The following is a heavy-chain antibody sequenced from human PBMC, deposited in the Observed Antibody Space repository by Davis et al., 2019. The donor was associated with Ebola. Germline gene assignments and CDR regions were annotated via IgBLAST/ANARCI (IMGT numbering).Heavy chain of an antibody. J-gene: IGHJ5*02. CDR2: IYIGGNT. D-gene: IGHD3-22*01. V-gene: IGHV3-53*01. Sequence: GGSLRLSCAASGVTVSSNYMSWVRQAPGKGLEWVSVIYIGGNTYYADSVKGRFTISRDISKNTLYLQIYSLRAEDTAVYYCANGNYDSDGYWGYWLDPWGQGTLVTVSS. CDR3: ANGNYDSDGYWGYWLDP. CDR1: GVTVSSNY.